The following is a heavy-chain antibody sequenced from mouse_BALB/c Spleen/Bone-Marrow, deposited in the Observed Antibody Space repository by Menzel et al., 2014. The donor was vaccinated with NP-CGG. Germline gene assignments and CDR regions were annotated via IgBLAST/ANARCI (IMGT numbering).Heavy chain of an antibody. V-gene: IGHV7-3*02. J-gene: IGHJ1*01. CDR3: ARDENVGIYWYFDV. CDR1: GSTFTDYY. CDR2: IRNKAKGYTT. Sequence: EVQLVESGGGSVQPGGSLRLSCAPSGSTFTDYYMSWVRQPPGKALEWLGFIRNKAKGYTTDYSASVKGRFTISRDNSQRILYLQMNTLRAEDSATYYCARDENVGIYWYFDVWGAGTTAIVSS.